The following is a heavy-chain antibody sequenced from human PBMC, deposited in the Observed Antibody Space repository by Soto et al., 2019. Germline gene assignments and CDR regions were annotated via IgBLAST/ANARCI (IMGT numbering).Heavy chain of an antibody. J-gene: IGHJ4*02. CDR2: ISWNSGSI. V-gene: IGHV3-9*01. CDR1: GFTFDDYA. Sequence: GGSLRLSCAASGFTFDDYAMHWVRQAPGKGLEWVSGISWNSGSIGYADSVKGRFTISRDNAKNSLYLQMNSLRAEDTALYYCAKDNIAAAAAPYYFDYWGQGTLVTVSS. CDR3: AKDNIAAAAAPYYFDY. D-gene: IGHD6-13*01.